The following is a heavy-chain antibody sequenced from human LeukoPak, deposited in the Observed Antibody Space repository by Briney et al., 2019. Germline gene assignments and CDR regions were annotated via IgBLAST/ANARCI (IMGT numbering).Heavy chain of an antibody. CDR1: GGSISSSSYY. Sequence: SETLSLTCTVSGGSISSSSYYWGWIRQPPGKGLEWIGSIYYSGSTYYNPSLKSRVTISVDKSKNQFSLKLSSVTAADTAVYYCARRDTAMAPRDWGQGTLVTVSS. CDR3: ARRDTAMAPRD. V-gene: IGHV4-39*07. D-gene: IGHD5-18*01. J-gene: IGHJ4*02. CDR2: IYYSGST.